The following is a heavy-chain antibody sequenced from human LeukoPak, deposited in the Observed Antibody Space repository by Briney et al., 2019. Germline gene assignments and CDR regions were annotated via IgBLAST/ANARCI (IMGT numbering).Heavy chain of an antibody. V-gene: IGHV1-2*06. CDR1: GGTFSSYA. Sequence: GASVKVSCKASGGTFSSYAISWVRQAPGQGLEWMGRINPNSGGTNYAQKFQGRVTMTRDTSISTAYMELSRLRSDDTAVYYCARVPEWFGELLEHFDYWGQGTLVTVSS. CDR2: INPNSGGT. J-gene: IGHJ4*02. CDR3: ARVPEWFGELLEHFDY. D-gene: IGHD3-10*01.